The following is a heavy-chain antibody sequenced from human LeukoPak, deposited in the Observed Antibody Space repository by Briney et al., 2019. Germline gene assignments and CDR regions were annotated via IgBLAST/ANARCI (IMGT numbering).Heavy chain of an antibody. D-gene: IGHD5-12*01. CDR3: ARVDIVATIEFDY. CDR2: INAGNGNT. CDR1: GYTFTSYA. Sequence: ASVKVSCKASGYTFTSYAMHWMRQAPGRRLEWIGWINAGNGNTKYSQKFQGRVTITRDTSASTAYMELSSLRSEDTAVYYCARVDIVATIEFDYWGQGTLVTVSS. J-gene: IGHJ4*02. V-gene: IGHV1-3*01.